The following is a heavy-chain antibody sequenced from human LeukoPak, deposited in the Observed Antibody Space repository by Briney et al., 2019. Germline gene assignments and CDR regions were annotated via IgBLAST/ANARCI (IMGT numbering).Heavy chain of an antibody. V-gene: IGHV3-74*01. J-gene: IGHJ5*02. D-gene: IGHD6-13*01. CDR1: GFTFSSYW. Sequence: GGSLRLSCAASGFTFSSYWMHWVRQAPGKGLVWVSRINSDGSTTNYADSVKGRFTISRDNAKNTLDLQMNSLRAEDTAVYYCAKVPRQHDNWFDPWGQGTLVTVSS. CDR3: AKVPRQHDNWFDP. CDR2: INSDGSTT.